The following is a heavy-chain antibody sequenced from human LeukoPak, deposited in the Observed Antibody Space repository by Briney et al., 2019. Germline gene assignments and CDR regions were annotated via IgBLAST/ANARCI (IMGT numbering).Heavy chain of an antibody. Sequence: SQTLSLTCAVSGDSVSSNSVTWNWIRQSPSRGLEWLGRTYYRSTWYNDYAVSVRGRITVNPDTSKNQFSLRLNSVTPEDTAVYYCARRLTQYDCFDPWGQGILVTVSS. J-gene: IGHJ5*02. CDR1: GDSVSSNSVT. CDR2: TYYRSTWYN. V-gene: IGHV6-1*01. CDR3: ARRLTQYDCFDP. D-gene: IGHD2-2*01.